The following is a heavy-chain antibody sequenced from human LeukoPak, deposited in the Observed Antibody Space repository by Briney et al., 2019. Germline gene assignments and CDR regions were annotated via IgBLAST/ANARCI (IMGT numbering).Heavy chain of an antibody. CDR1: GFTFNNYA. J-gene: IGHJ4*02. V-gene: IGHV3-23*01. CDR3: AKAGAANWVTSLVDY. CDR2: ISGPGDSA. D-gene: IGHD7-27*01. Sequence: GGSLRLSCTASGFTFNNYAMTWVRQAPGKGLEWVSTISGPGDSAYYADSVKGRFTISRHNSKNTLCLQMNSLRVEDTAEYYCAKAGAANWVTSLVDYWGQGTVVTVSS.